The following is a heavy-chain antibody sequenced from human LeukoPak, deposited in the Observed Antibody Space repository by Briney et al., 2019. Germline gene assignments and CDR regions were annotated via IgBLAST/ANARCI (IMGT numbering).Heavy chain of an antibody. V-gene: IGHV3-23*01. J-gene: IGHJ4*02. CDR2: ISSGGGST. Sequence: GGSLRLSCVVSGFTFSRYGMSWVRQAPGTALEWVSGISSGGGSTYYADSVKGRFTISRDNSKNTLYLEMSSLRAEDMAVYYCAKSGYNYDSDAYAFIDYWGQGTLVTVSS. CDR3: AKSGYNYDSDAYAFIDY. CDR1: GFTFSRYG. D-gene: IGHD3-22*01.